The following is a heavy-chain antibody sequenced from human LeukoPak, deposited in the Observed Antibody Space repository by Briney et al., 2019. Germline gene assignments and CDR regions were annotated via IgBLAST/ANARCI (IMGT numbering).Heavy chain of an antibody. CDR1: GYSFTSYW. CDR3: ARQIAAAGNNFDY. Sequence: GESLKISCKGSGYSFTSYWIGWVRQMPGKGLKWMGIIYPGDSDTRYSPSFQGQVTISADKSISTAYLQWSSLKASDTAMYYCARQIAAAGNNFDYWGQGTLVTVSS. J-gene: IGHJ4*02. D-gene: IGHD6-13*01. CDR2: IYPGDSDT. V-gene: IGHV5-51*01.